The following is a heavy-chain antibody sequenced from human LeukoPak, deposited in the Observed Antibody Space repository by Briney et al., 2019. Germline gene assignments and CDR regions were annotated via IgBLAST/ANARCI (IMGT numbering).Heavy chain of an antibody. J-gene: IGHJ6*03. CDR3: ARDTEGSVDYYYMDV. Sequence: AGGSLRLSCAASGFTVSSNYMSWVRQAPGKGLEWGSVIYSGGSTCYPHSVKGRFTISRDNSKNTLYLQMNSLRAEDTAVYYCARDTEGSVDYYYMDVWGKGTTVTVSS. V-gene: IGHV3-53*01. CDR2: IYSGGST. CDR1: GFTVSSNY.